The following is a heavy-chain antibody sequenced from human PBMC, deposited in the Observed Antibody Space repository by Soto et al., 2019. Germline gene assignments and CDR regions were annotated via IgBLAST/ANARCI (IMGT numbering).Heavy chain of an antibody. J-gene: IGHJ4*02. CDR3: ARAPKVSGSSQTRPDF. V-gene: IGHV4-34*01. D-gene: IGHD6-6*01. CDR1: SGSFSGYY. Sequence: SETLSLTCSIYSGSFSGYYWSWIRQPPGKGLEWIGEISQSGNTNYSPSLKSRVSISIDTSKKQFSLSLASVSAADTAVYYCARAPKVSGSSQTRPDFWGQGTLVTVSS. CDR2: ISQSGNT.